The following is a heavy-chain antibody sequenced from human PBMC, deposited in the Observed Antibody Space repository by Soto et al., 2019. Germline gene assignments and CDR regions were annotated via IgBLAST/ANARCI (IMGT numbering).Heavy chain of an antibody. CDR1: GFTFSNAW. CDR2: IKGEADGGTT. D-gene: IGHD3-22*01. CDR3: TTGLSNGYYNFDY. V-gene: IGHV3-15*01. Sequence: GESLRLSCAASGFTFSNAWMSWLRQAPGKGLEWVGRIKGEADGGTTDYAAPVKGRITISRDHSKDTLYLQMNSLKTEDTAVYYCTTGLSNGYYNFDYWGQGT. J-gene: IGHJ4*02.